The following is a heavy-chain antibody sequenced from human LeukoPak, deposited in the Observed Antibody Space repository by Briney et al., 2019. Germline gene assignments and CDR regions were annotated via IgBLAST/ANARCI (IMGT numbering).Heavy chain of an antibody. CDR1: GGSFSGYY. V-gene: IGHV4-34*01. Sequence: SETLSLTCAVYGGSFSGYYWSWIRQPPGKGLEWIGEINHSGSTNYNTSLKSRVTISVDTSKNQCSLKLSSVTAADTAVYYCARVLLHSSSWQEAQNWFAPGGQGTLVTVSP. J-gene: IGHJ5*02. D-gene: IGHD6-13*01. CDR2: INHSGST. CDR3: ARVLLHSSSWQEAQNWFAP.